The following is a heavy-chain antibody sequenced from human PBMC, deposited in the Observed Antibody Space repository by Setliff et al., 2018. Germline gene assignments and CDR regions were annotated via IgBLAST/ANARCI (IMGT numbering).Heavy chain of an antibody. CDR2: IYYSGST. Sequence: SETLSLTCTVSGGSFTTYYWSWIRQSPGKGLEWIGYIYYSGSTNYNPSLKSRVTISVDTSKNQFSLKLSSVTAADTAVYYCARDFSTPHFGVARGSYYTDGPYYLDYWGLGTLVTVSS. J-gene: IGHJ4*02. D-gene: IGHD1-26*01. CDR1: GGSFTTYY. V-gene: IGHV4-59*01. CDR3: ARDFSTPHFGVARGSYYTDGPYYLDY.